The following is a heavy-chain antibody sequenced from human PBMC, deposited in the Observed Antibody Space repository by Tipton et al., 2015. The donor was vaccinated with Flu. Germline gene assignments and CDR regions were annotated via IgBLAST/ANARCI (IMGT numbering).Heavy chain of an antibody. CDR2: ISHTGT. CDR1: GGSIESVSYY. V-gene: IGHV4-30-2*01. CDR3: ARESPPDY. J-gene: IGHJ4*02. Sequence: TLSLTCSVSGGSIESVSYYWTWIRQPPGKGLEWIGSISHTGTYYKPSLRTRAAISADRSKNQFSLELTSVTAADTAVYYCARESPPDYWGQGILVTVSS.